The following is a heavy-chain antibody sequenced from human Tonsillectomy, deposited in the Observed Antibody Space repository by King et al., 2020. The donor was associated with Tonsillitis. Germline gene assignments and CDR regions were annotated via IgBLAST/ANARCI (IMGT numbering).Heavy chain of an antibody. CDR1: GGSISSTNYS. V-gene: IGHV4-39*07. Sequence: MQLQESGPRLVKPSETLSLTCTVSGGSISSTNYSWGWIRQPPGKGLEWTGSICYSGSTYYNPSLKSRVSISEDTSKNQFSLKLSSVTAADTAVYYCARALGAGIWFDPWGQGTLVTVSS. CDR2: ICYSGST. J-gene: IGHJ5*02. D-gene: IGHD3-10*01. CDR3: ARALGAGIWFDP.